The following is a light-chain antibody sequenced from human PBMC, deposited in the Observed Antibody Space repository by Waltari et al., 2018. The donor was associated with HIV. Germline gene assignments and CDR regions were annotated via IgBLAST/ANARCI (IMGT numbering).Light chain of an antibody. V-gene: IGLV3-21*04. J-gene: IGLJ3*02. Sequence: SYVLTQPPSVSVAPGKTARITCGGNNIGSKSVHWDQQKPGHAPVMVIYYDSDRPSGIPERFSGYNSGNTANLTSSRVEAGDEADYCCQVWDSSSDQVFGGGTKLTVL. CDR2: YDS. CDR1: NIGSKS. CDR3: QVWDSSSDQV.